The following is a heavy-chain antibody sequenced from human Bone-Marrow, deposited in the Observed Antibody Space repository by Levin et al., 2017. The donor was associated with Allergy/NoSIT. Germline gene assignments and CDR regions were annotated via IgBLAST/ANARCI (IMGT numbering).Heavy chain of an antibody. Sequence: ASVKVSCKASNYTFTSYAISWVRQAPGQGLEWMGWIIAYNGNTNFAQKFQGRVTMTTDTSTSTAYLELRSLRSDDTAMYYCARAPTDTTFGMDVWGQGTTVTVSS. CDR1: NYTFTSYA. CDR2: IIAYNGNT. J-gene: IGHJ6*02. V-gene: IGHV1-18*01. CDR3: ARAPTDTTFGMDV. D-gene: IGHD2/OR15-2a*01.